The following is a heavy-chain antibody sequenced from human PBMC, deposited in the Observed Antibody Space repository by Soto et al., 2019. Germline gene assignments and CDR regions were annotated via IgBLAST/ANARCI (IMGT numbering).Heavy chain of an antibody. CDR2: ISGSGGST. J-gene: IGHJ4*02. D-gene: IGHD1-26*01. Sequence: PGGSLRLSCAASGFTFSSYAMSWVRQAPGKGLEWVSAISGSGGSTYYADSVKGRFTISRDNSKNTLYLQMNSLGADDTAMYFCARDVELQSFDYWGQGTLVTVSS. CDR1: GFTFSSYA. V-gene: IGHV3-23*01. CDR3: ARDVELQSFDY.